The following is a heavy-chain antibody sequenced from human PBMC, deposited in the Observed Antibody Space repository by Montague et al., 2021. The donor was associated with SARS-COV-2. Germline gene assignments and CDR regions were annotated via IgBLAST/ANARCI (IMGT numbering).Heavy chain of an antibody. D-gene: IGHD4-23*01. Sequence: SETLSLTCTVSGGSVSSRSYYWGWIRQPPGKGLEWIGSFHYSGSTHYHSSLKSRVITSVDTSKNQFPLKLCSVTAADTAVYYCARRGDYGGPRFDYWGQGTLVSVSS. CDR3: ARRGDYGGPRFDY. V-gene: IGHV4-39*01. CDR1: GGSVSSRSYY. J-gene: IGHJ4*02. CDR2: FHYSGST.